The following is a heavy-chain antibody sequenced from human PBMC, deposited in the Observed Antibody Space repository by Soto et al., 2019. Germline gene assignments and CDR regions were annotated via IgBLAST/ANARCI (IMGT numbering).Heavy chain of an antibody. CDR2: ISYDGSNK. Sequence: GGFLRLSCAASGCTFSSYAMHWVRQAPGKGLEWVAVISYDGSNKYYADSIKGRFSISRDNAKNSLYLQMNSLRDEDTAVYYCARGSYLNYFDYWGQGALVTVSS. CDR3: ARGSYLNYFDY. CDR1: GCTFSSYA. D-gene: IGHD3-10*01. V-gene: IGHV3-30-3*01. J-gene: IGHJ4*02.